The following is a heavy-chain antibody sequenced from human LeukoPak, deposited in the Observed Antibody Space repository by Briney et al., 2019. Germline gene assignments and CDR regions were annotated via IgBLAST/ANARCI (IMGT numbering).Heavy chain of an antibody. D-gene: IGHD2-2*01. CDR3: ARVFPGRVPAVDY. V-gene: IGHV4-34*01. Sequence: PSETLSLTCAVYGGSFSGYYWSWIRQPPGKGLEWIGEINNSGSTNYNPSLKSRVIISVVTSKNQFSLKLSSVTAADTAVYYCARVFPGRVPAVDYWGQGTLVTVSS. CDR1: GGSFSGYY. J-gene: IGHJ4*02. CDR2: INNSGST.